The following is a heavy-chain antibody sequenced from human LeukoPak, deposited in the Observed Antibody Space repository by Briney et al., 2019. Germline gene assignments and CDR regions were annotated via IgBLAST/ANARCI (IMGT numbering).Heavy chain of an antibody. CDR3: ARLPYCGGDCYPNWFDP. V-gene: IGHV5-51*01. D-gene: IGHD2-21*02. J-gene: IGHJ5*02. CDR2: IYLGDSDT. CDR1: GCSFPSYW. Sequence: GESLKISCKGSGCSFPSYWIGWVRQMPGKGLECMGVIYLGDSDTRYSPSFQGQVTISADKSISTAYLQWSSLKASDTAMYYCARLPYCGGDCYPNWFDPWGQGTLVTVSS.